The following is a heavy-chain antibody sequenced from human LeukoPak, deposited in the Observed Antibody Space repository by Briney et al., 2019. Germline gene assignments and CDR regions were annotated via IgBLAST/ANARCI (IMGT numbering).Heavy chain of an antibody. J-gene: IGHJ4*02. CDR3: ARRAGDYSHPYDY. Sequence: LGGSLRLSCAASGFTFSSYAMSWVRQAPGKGLEWVSFIYSGGNTYYADSVKGRFTISRDNSKNTVHLQMNSLRAEDTAMYYCARRAGDYSHPYDYWGQGTLVTVSS. CDR2: IYSGGNT. V-gene: IGHV3-53*01. CDR1: GFTFSSYA. D-gene: IGHD3-22*01.